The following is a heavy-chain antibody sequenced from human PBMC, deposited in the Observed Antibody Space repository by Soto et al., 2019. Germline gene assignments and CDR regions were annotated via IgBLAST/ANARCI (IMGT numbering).Heavy chain of an antibody. CDR2: IYYSGGT. Sequence: SETLSLTCTVSGGSISSSSYYWGWIRQPPGKGLEWIGSIYYSGGTYYNPSLKSRVTISVDTSKNQFSLKLSSVTAADTAVYYCARHAAAAAPHLENAFDIWGQGTMVTVSS. V-gene: IGHV4-39*01. CDR1: GGSISSSSYY. J-gene: IGHJ3*02. D-gene: IGHD6-13*01. CDR3: ARHAAAAAPHLENAFDI.